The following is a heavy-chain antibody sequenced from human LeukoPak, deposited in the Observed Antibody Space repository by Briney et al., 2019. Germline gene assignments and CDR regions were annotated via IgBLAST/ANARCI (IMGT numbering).Heavy chain of an antibody. D-gene: IGHD3-10*01. J-gene: IGHJ4*02. CDR3: AKAPMVRGVIISN. CDR2: ISGSGGST. V-gene: IGHV3-23*01. CDR1: GFTFSSYA. Sequence: PPRSLRLSCAASGFTFSSYAMSWVRQPPRNGLEWDSAISGSGGSTYYADSVKGRFTISRDNSKKTLYLQMNSLRAEDTAVYYCAKAPMVRGVIISNWGQGTLVTVSS.